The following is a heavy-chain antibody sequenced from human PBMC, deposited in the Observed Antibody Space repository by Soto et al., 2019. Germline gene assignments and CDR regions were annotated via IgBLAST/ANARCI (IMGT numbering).Heavy chain of an antibody. D-gene: IGHD2-8*01. CDR3: AGRYCPNGVCYTHYYYYIDV. Sequence: EVQLLDSGGGLVQPGGSLRLSCAASGFTFSTYAMTWVRQAPGKGLEWVSTLTPSGGNTYYADSVQGRFTISRDNSMNTLYLQMNSLRAEDTAVYYCAGRYCPNGVCYTHYYYYIDVWGEGTTVTVSS. CDR1: GFTFSTYA. J-gene: IGHJ6*03. V-gene: IGHV3-23*01. CDR2: LTPSGGNT.